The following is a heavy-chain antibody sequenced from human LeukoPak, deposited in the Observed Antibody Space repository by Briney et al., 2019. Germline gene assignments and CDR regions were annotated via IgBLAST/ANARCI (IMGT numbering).Heavy chain of an antibody. V-gene: IGHV3-23*01. CDR2: IRVGGGDT. CDR1: GFTFSKYG. Sequence: PGGSLTLSCAASGFTFSKYGMSWVRQAPGKGLEWVSAIRVGGGDTYYADSVKGRFTISRDNSKNTLYLQMNSLRAEDTAVYYCAKDRGIVGGTGDVWGKGTTVTVSS. J-gene: IGHJ6*04. D-gene: IGHD1-26*01. CDR3: AKDRGIVGGTGDV.